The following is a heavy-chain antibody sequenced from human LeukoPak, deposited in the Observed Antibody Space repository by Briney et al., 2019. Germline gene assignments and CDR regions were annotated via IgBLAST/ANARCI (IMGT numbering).Heavy chain of an antibody. CDR1: GFTFSTYA. CDR2: IKQDGSEK. J-gene: IGHJ4*02. V-gene: IGHV3-7*01. Sequence: GGSLRLSCAASGFTFSTYAMSWVRQAPGKGLEWVANIKQDGSEKYYVDSVKGRFTISRDNAKNSLYLQMNSLRAEDTAVYYCARGEEFDDFWSGGEFDYWGQGTLVTVSS. D-gene: IGHD3-3*01. CDR3: ARGEEFDDFWSGGEFDY.